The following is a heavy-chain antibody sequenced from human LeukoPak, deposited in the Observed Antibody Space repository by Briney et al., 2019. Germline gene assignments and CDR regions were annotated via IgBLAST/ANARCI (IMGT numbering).Heavy chain of an antibody. Sequence: GASVKVSCEASGGTFSSYATSWVRQAPGQGLEWMGGIIPIFGTANYAPKFQGRVTITADESTSTAYMELSSLRSEDTAVYYCARDPSLEWLPQNWFDPWGQGTLVTVSS. D-gene: IGHD3-3*01. V-gene: IGHV1-69*13. CDR2: IIPIFGTA. CDR1: GGTFSSYA. J-gene: IGHJ5*02. CDR3: ARDPSLEWLPQNWFDP.